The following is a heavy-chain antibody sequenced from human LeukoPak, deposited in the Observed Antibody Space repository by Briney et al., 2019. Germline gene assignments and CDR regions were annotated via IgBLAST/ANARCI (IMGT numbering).Heavy chain of an antibody. CDR1: GGSFRSYV. CDR2: IIPVLGVS. Sequence: SVKVSCKASGGSFRSYVITWVRQAPGQGLEWMGRIIPVLGVSNFAQKFQGRVTITADKSTNTAHMELSRLESGDTAVYYCARAWESIAGYYFDYWGQGTLVTVSS. J-gene: IGHJ4*02. V-gene: IGHV1-69*04. D-gene: IGHD1-26*01. CDR3: ARAWESIAGYYFDY.